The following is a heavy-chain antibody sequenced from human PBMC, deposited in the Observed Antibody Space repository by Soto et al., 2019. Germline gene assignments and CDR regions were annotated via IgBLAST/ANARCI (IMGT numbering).Heavy chain of an antibody. J-gene: IGHJ6*02. D-gene: IGHD2-15*01. CDR1: GFTFKSYV. CDR2: IDGGGSGT. Sequence: GGSLRLSCAASGFTFKSYVMTWVRQTPGQGLEWVSAIDGGGSGTYYAGSVKGRFTISRDNSENTLFLQMENLRAEDTAVYYCARAYTGRLPRRADYYYALDVWGQGTKVTVSS. V-gene: IGHV3-23*01. CDR3: ARAYTGRLPRRADYYYALDV.